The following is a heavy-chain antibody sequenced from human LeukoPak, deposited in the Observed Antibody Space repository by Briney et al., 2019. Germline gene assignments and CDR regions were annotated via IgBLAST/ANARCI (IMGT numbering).Heavy chain of an antibody. Sequence: GSLRLSCAASRFIFSSYAMSWIRQPPGKGLEWIGEINHSGSTNYNPSLKSRVTISVDTSRNQFSLKLTSVTAADTAVYYCARGLGSGWYRGWGQGTLVTVAS. V-gene: IGHV4-34*01. CDR1: RFIFSSYA. CDR2: INHSGST. D-gene: IGHD6-19*01. CDR3: ARGLGSGWYRG. J-gene: IGHJ4*02.